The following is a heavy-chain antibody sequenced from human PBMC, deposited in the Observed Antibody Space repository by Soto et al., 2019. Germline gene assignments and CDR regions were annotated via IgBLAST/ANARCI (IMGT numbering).Heavy chain of an antibody. D-gene: IGHD3-10*01. CDR1: GFPFTTYG. V-gene: IGHV3-30*03. CDR3: VGGQYYFDY. J-gene: IGHJ4*02. Sequence: QVQLVESGGCVVQPGRSLRLSCAASGFPFTTYGMHWVREGPGTGLEWVAVISYDGSNKYYADSVKGRFTISRDNSNNTLYLQMNSLRPEDTALYYCVGGQYYFDYRGQGTLVTVSS. CDR2: ISYDGSNK.